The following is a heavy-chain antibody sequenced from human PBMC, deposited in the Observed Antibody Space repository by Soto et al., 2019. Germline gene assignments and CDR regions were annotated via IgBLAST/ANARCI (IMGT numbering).Heavy chain of an antibody. J-gene: IGHJ4*02. CDR3: AKVRSGGSCYF. CDR1: GFTFSSYA. CDR2: ISGSGGST. Sequence: GGSLRLSCAASGFTFSSYAMSWVRQAPGKGLEWVSAISGSGGSTYYADSVKGRFTNSRDNSKNTLYLQMNSLRAEDTAVYYCAKVRSGGSCYFWGQGTLVTVSS. D-gene: IGHD2-15*01. V-gene: IGHV3-23*01.